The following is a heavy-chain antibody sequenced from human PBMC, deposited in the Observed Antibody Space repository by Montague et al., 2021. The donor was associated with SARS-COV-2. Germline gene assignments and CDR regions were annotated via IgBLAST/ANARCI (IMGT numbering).Heavy chain of an antibody. V-gene: IGHV4-39*01. D-gene: IGHD4-17*01. CDR3: ARQYGDYSDNAFTI. CDR1: GDSISYRSYY. CDR2: VSYSGST. J-gene: IGHJ3*02. Sequence: SETLSLTCTVSGDSISYRSYYWGWIRQPPGKGLEWIGTVSYSGSTYYNASLKSRVTIYVDTSKNQFSLKLTSVTAADTAFYYCARQYGDYSDNAFTIWGQGTMVIVSS.